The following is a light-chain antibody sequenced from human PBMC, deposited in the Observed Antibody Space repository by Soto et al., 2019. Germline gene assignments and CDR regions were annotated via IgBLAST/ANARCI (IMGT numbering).Light chain of an antibody. CDR3: LLYYGGAVV. Sequence: VVTQEPSLTVSPGGTVTLTCASSTGTGTSGHYPNWLQQKPGQAPRALIYSTDTRHSWTPARFSGSLLGGKAALTLSGVQPEDEADYYCLLYYGGAVVFGGGTKLTVL. CDR2: STD. CDR1: TGTGTSGHY. J-gene: IGLJ2*01. V-gene: IGLV7-43*01.